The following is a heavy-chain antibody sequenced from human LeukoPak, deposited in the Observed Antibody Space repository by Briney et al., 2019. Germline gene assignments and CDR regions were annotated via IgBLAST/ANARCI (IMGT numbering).Heavy chain of an antibody. CDR2: IYYSGST. D-gene: IGHD3-9*01. Sequence: SETLSLTCTVSGGSISSYYWSWIRQPPGKGLEWIGYIYYSGSTNYNPSLKSRVTISVDTSKNQFSLKLSSVTAADTAVYYCARVAELNYDILTGWGWFDPWGQGTLVTVSS. V-gene: IGHV4-59*01. J-gene: IGHJ5*02. CDR3: ARVAELNYDILTGWGWFDP. CDR1: GGSISSYY.